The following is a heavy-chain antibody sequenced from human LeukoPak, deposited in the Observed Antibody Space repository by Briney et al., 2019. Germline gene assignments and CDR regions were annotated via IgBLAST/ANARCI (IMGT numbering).Heavy chain of an antibody. CDR1: GGSISSYY. CDR3: AREEDNNYYYYGMDV. Sequence: SGTLSLTCTVSGGSISSYYWSWIRQPAGKGLEWIGRIYTSGSTNYNPSLKSRVTMSVDTSKNQFSLKLSSVTAADTAVYYCAREEDNNYYYYGMDVWGQGTTVTVSS. D-gene: IGHD2-15*01. CDR2: IYTSGST. J-gene: IGHJ6*02. V-gene: IGHV4-4*07.